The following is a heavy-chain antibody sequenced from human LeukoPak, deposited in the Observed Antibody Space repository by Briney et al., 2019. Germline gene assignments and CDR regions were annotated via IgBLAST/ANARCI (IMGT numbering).Heavy chain of an antibody. V-gene: IGHV4-38-2*02. CDR1: GYSISSGYY. Sequence: PSETLSLTCTVSGYSISSGYYWGWIRQPPGKGLEWIGSIYHSGSTYYNPSLKSRVTISVDTPKNQFSLKLSSVTAADTAVYYCARDVGYDILTGYYIYYMDVWGKGTTVTISS. J-gene: IGHJ6*03. CDR3: ARDVGYDILTGYYIYYMDV. CDR2: IYHSGST. D-gene: IGHD3-9*01.